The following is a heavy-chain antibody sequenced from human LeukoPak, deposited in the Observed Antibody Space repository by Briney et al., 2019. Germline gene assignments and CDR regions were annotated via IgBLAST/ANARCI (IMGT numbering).Heavy chain of an antibody. CDR3: VRDGMAGTPNAFDM. J-gene: IGHJ3*02. CDR1: GFFFSTYT. CDR2: ILHDGSDK. Sequence: GGSLRLSCAASGFFFSTYTMDWVRQAPGKGLEWLALILHDGSDKDYADSVKGRFTISRDNSKNTVHLQMNSLRPEDTAVYYCVRDGMAGTPNAFDMWGQGTMVTVSS. D-gene: IGHD6-19*01. V-gene: IGHV3-30*04.